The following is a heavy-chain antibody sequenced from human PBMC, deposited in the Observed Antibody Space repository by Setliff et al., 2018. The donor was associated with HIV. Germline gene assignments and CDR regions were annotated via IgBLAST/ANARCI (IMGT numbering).Heavy chain of an antibody. Sequence: SETLSLTCSVSGGSINTSSYYWAWVRQPPGNELEWIGSIYHDGTTHYRSSPRSRAAISIDTSKSQISLKVRSVTAADTAVYFCAGHPVTSGWLSLNWFDPWGQGILVTGSS. D-gene: IGHD6-19*01. J-gene: IGHJ5*01. CDR1: GGSINTSSYY. V-gene: IGHV4-39*07. CDR2: IYHDGTT. CDR3: AGHPVTSGWLSLNWFDP.